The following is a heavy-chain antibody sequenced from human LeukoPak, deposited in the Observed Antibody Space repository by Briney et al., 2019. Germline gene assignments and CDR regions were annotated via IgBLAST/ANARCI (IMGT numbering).Heavy chain of an antibody. V-gene: IGHV4-39*07. CDR1: GGSISSSSYF. CDR3: ARDGITIFGVVIPDLNWFDP. CDR2: IYYSGST. J-gene: IGHJ5*02. D-gene: IGHD3-3*01. Sequence: SETLSLTCTVSGGSISSSSYFWGWIRQPPGKGLEWIGNIYYSGSTYYSPSLKSRITISVDTSKNQFSLKLSSVTAADTAVYYCARDGITIFGVVIPDLNWFDPWGQGTLVTVSS.